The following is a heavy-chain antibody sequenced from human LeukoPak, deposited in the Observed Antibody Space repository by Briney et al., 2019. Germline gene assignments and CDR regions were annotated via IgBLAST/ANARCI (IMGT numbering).Heavy chain of an antibody. D-gene: IGHD3-10*01. Sequence: PGGSLRLSCAGSEFTFSSYSMHWVRQAPGKGLEWVSSISGSSDDIYYADSVKGRFTISRDNSKNSLYLQMNSLRAEDTAVYYCARDNRVWFPQYFQHWGQGTLVTVSS. J-gene: IGHJ1*01. V-gene: IGHV3-21*01. CDR3: ARDNRVWFPQYFQH. CDR2: ISGSSDDI. CDR1: EFTFSSYS.